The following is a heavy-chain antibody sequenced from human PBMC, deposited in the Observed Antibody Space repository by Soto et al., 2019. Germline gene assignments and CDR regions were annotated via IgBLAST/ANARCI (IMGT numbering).Heavy chain of an antibody. CDR2: IYYRGST. V-gene: IGHV4-31*03. Sequence: QVQLQESGPGLVKPSQTLSLTCTVSGGSISSGNYFWSWIRQHPGKGLEWIGYIYYRGSTYYNPSLKSRVTISVDTSKNQFSLWLNSVTAADTVVYYCARVTCGGDCRGYFDYWGQGTLVTVSS. D-gene: IGHD2-21*02. J-gene: IGHJ4*02. CDR1: GGSISSGNYF. CDR3: ARVTCGGDCRGYFDY.